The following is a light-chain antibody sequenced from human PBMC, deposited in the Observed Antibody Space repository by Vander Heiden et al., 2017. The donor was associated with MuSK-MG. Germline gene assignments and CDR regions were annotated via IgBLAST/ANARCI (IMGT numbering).Light chain of an antibody. CDR3: QQYYNFPQT. Sequence: VIWMTQSPSLLSASTGDRVSISCRASQGINSYLVWYQQKPGKAPELLIYDASTLQSGVPSRFIGSGSGTDFTLTITRLQSDDFATYYCQQYYNFPQTFGQGTKVEIK. V-gene: IGKV1D-8*03. CDR1: QGINSY. CDR2: DAS. J-gene: IGKJ1*01.